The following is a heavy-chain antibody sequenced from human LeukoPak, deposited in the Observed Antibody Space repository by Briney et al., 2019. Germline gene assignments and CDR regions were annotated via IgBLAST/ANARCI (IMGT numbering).Heavy chain of an antibody. CDR1: GFTFNSYG. D-gene: IGHD6-13*01. CDR2: ISYDGDEK. Sequence: PGTSLRLSCAASGFTFNSYGMNWVRQAPGKGLEWVTLISYDGDEKYYVDSVKGRFTISRDNSKNTLYLQMNSLRAEDTAVYYCAKDRISASGRGDWFDPWGQGTLVTVSS. CDR3: AKDRISASGRGDWFDP. V-gene: IGHV3-30*18. J-gene: IGHJ5*02.